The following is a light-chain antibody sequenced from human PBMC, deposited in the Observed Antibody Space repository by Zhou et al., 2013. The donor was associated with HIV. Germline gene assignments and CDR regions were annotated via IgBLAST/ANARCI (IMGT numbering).Light chain of an antibody. CDR2: DAS. CDR3: QQRSDWPIT. J-gene: IGKJ5*01. V-gene: IGKV3-11*01. CDR1: QSVSSH. Sequence: EIVLTQSPATLSLSPGERATLSCRASQSVSSHLVWYQHKAGQGPRLLIYDASNRATGIPARFSGSGSGTDFTLTISSLEPEDFAIYYCQQRSDWPITFGQGTRLEIK.